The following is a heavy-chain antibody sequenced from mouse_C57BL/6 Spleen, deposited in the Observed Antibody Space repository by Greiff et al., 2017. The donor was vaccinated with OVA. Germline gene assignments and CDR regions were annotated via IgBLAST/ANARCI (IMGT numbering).Heavy chain of an antibody. V-gene: IGHV1-64*01. CDR1: GYTFTSYW. CDR3: ARHYDYLYAMDY. J-gene: IGHJ4*01. CDR2: IHPNSGST. Sequence: QVQLQQSGAELVKPGASVKLSCKASGYTFTSYWMHWVKQRPGQGLEWIGMIHPNSGSTNYNEKFKSKATLTVDKSSSTAYMQLSSLTSEDSAVDYCARHYDYLYAMDYWGQGTSVTVSS. D-gene: IGHD2-4*01.